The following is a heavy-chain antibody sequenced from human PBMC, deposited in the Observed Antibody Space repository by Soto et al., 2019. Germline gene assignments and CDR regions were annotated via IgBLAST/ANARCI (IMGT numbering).Heavy chain of an antibody. CDR1: GFTFSSYA. CDR3: ARDLVRYDDSSGYSDY. CDR2: ISFDGNNK. V-gene: IGHV3-30-3*01. Sequence: QVQLVESGGGVVQPGRSLRLSCAASGFTFSSYAMHWVRQAPGKGLEWVAVISFDGNNKYYADSVKGRFTISRDNSKNRLYLQMNSLSAEDTAVYYCARDLVRYDDSSGYSDYWGQGALVTVSS. D-gene: IGHD3-22*01. J-gene: IGHJ4*02.